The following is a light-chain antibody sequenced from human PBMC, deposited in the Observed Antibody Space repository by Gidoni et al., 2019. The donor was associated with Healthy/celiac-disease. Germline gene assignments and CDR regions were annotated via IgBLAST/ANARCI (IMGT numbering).Light chain of an antibody. Sequence: ELVLTQSPTTLSLSPGERATLSCRASQSVSSYLAWYQQKPGQAPRLLIYDASNRATGIPARFSGSGSGTDLSLTISSLEPEDFAVYYCQQRSNWPPGGTFGQGTKVEIK. V-gene: IGKV3-11*01. CDR3: QQRSNWPPGGT. CDR1: QSVSSY. J-gene: IGKJ1*01. CDR2: DAS.